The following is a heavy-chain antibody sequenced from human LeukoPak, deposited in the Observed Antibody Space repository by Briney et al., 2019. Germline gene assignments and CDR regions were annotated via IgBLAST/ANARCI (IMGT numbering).Heavy chain of an antibody. V-gene: IGHV1-69*13. D-gene: IGHD3-3*01. CDR2: IIPIFGTA. CDR1: GGTFSSYA. CDR3: AAEGLRFLEWLYPWGY. J-gene: IGHJ4*02. Sequence: SVKVSCTASGGTFSSYAISWVRQAPGQGLEWMGGIIPIFGTANYAQKFQGRVTITADESTSTAYMELSSLRSEDTAVYYCAAEGLRFLEWLYPWGYWGQGTLVTVSS.